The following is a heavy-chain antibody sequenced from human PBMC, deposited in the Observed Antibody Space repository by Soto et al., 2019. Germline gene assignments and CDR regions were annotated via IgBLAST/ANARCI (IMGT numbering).Heavy chain of an antibody. J-gene: IGHJ4*02. CDR3: ARVTGSYSCDY. V-gene: IGHV3-72*01. CDR2: TRKKVNSYTT. D-gene: IGHD3-10*01. Sequence: EVQLVESGGGLVQPGGSLRLSCAASGFTFSDHYMDWVRQAPGKGLEWVGRTRKKVNSYTTEYAASVRGRFTISRDDSKSSLFLQMNSLITEDTAVYYCARVTGSYSCDYWGQGTLVTVSS. CDR1: GFTFSDHY.